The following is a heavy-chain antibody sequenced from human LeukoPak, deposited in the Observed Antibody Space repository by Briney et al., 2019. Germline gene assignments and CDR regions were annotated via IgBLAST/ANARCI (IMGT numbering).Heavy chain of an antibody. Sequence: ASVKVSCKASGGAFSSYAISWVRQAPGQGLEWMGWISAYNGNTNYAQKLQDRVTMTTDTSTSTAYMELRSLRSDDTAVYYCARASGYYDSSGYYRWFDPWGQGTLVTVSS. D-gene: IGHD3-22*01. J-gene: IGHJ5*02. V-gene: IGHV1-18*01. CDR3: ARASGYYDSSGYYRWFDP. CDR1: GGAFSSYA. CDR2: ISAYNGNT.